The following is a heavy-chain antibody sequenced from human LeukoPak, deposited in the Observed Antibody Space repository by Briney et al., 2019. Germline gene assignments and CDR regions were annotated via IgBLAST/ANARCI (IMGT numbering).Heavy chain of an antibody. CDR3: ARGVSSSWYYFDY. D-gene: IGHD6-13*01. Sequence: PSETLSLTCAVYGGSFSGYYWSWIRQPAGKGLEWIGRIYTSGSTNYNPSLKSRVTMSVDTSKNQFSLKLTSVTAADTAVYYCARGVSSSWYYFDYWGQGTLVTVSS. CDR1: GGSFSGYY. J-gene: IGHJ4*02. V-gene: IGHV4-59*10. CDR2: IYTSGST.